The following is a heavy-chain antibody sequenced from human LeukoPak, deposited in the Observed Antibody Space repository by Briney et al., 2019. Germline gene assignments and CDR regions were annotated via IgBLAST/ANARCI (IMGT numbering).Heavy chain of an antibody. CDR3: ARLYGDYDWFDP. Sequence: SETLSLTCTVSGGSISSYYWNWIRQPPGKGLEWIGEINHSGSTNYNPSLKSRVTISVDTSKNQFSLKLSSVTAADTAVYYCARLYGDYDWFDPWGQGTLVTVSS. CDR2: INHSGST. CDR1: GGSISSYY. D-gene: IGHD4-17*01. V-gene: IGHV4-34*01. J-gene: IGHJ5*02.